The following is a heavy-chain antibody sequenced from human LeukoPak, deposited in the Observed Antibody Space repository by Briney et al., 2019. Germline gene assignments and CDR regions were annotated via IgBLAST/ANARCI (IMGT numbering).Heavy chain of an antibody. V-gene: IGHV1-46*01. D-gene: IGHD6-13*01. CDR2: ISPTGGST. J-gene: IGHJ1*01. CDR3: ARDLGQAEYGISWYRYFQH. Sequence: ASVKVSCKASGYTFTSYYMHWLRQAPGQGLEWMGIISPTGGSTSYAQKFQGRVTMTRDTSTSTVYMELSSLRSEDTALYYCARDLGQAEYGISWYRYFQHWGQGTLVTVSS. CDR1: GYTFTSYY.